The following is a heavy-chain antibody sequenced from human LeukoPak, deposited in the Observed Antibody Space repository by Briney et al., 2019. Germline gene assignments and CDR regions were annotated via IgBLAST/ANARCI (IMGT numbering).Heavy chain of an antibody. Sequence: ASVKVSCKASGYTFTGYYMHWVRQAPGQGLEWMGWINPNSGGTNYAQKFQGRVTMTRDTSISTAYMELSRLRSDDTAVYYRARRLIAVVPAAMDYYGMDVWGQGTTVTVSS. V-gene: IGHV1-2*02. CDR1: GYTFTGYY. CDR2: INPNSGGT. D-gene: IGHD2-2*01. J-gene: IGHJ6*02. CDR3: ARRLIAVVPAAMDYYGMDV.